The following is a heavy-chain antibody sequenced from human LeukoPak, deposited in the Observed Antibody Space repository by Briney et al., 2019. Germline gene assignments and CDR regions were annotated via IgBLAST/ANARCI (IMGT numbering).Heavy chain of an antibody. CDR1: GGSINYNY. V-gene: IGHV4-4*07. Sequence: SETLSLTCTVSGGSINYNYWSWIRQPAGRGLEWIGRIYTSGSTNYNPSLKSRVTMSVDTSKNQFSLKLSSVTAADTAVYYCARDQYYYGSGFDPWGQGTLVTVSS. J-gene: IGHJ5*02. CDR3: ARDQYYYGSGFDP. D-gene: IGHD3-10*01. CDR2: IYTSGST.